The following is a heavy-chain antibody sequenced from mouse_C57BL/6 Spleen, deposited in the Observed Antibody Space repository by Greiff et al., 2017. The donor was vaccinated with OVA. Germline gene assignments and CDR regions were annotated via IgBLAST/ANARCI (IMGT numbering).Heavy chain of an antibody. D-gene: IGHD2-5*01. J-gene: IGHJ3*01. Sequence: QVHVKQSGAELVRPGTSVKMSCKASGYTFTNYWIGWAKQRPGHGLEWIGDIYPGGGYTNYNEKFKGKATLTADKSSSTAYMQFSSLTSEDSAIYYCARHYSNYGGFAYWGQGTLVTVSA. CDR3: ARHYSNYGGFAY. CDR2: IYPGGGYT. CDR1: GYTFTNYW. V-gene: IGHV1-63*01.